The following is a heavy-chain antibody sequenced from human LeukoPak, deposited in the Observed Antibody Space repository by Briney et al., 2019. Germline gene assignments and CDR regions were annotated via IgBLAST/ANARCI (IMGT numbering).Heavy chain of an antibody. CDR2: IIPIFGTA. CDR3: ASWYYDILTGYFQDGPHFDY. Sequence: GASVKVSCKASGGTFSSYAISWVRQAPGQGLEWMGGIIPIFGTANYAQKFRGRVTITADKSTSTAYMELSSLRSEDTAVYYCASWYYDILTGYFQDGPHFDYWGQGTLVTVSS. J-gene: IGHJ4*02. CDR1: GGTFSSYA. V-gene: IGHV1-69*06. D-gene: IGHD3-9*01.